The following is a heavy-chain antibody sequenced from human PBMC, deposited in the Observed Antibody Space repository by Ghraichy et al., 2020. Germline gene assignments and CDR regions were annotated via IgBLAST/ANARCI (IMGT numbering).Heavy chain of an antibody. V-gene: IGHV4-39*07. D-gene: IGHD3-9*01. CDR3: ARDVLRYFDSFDY. CDR2: IYYSGST. CDR1: GGSISSSSYY. J-gene: IGHJ4*02. Sequence: LSLTCTVSGGSISSSSYYWGWIRQPPGKGLEWIGSIYYSGSTYYNPSLKSRVTISVDTSKNQFSLKLSSVTAADTAVYYCARDVLRYFDSFDYWGQGTLVTVSS.